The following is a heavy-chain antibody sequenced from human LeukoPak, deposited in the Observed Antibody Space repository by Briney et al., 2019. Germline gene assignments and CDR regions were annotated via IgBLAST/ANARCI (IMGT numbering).Heavy chain of an antibody. CDR1: GGSISSSSHY. D-gene: IGHD5-18*01. Sequence: SETLSLTCTVSGGSISSSSHYWGWIRQPPGKGLEWIGNIYYSGSTYHNPSLKSRVTIVVDTSKNQFSLKLNSVTAADTAVYYCARTGDTAMAYYFDYWGQGTLVTVSS. V-gene: IGHV4-39*07. CDR3: ARTGDTAMAYYFDY. J-gene: IGHJ4*02. CDR2: IYYSGST.